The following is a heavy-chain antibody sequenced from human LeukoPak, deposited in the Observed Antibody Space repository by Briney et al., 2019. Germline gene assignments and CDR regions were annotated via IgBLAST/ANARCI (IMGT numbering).Heavy chain of an antibody. CDR2: INAGNGNT. CDR3: ARARITMVRGGSENWFDP. V-gene: IGHV1-3*01. CDR1: GYTFTSYA. J-gene: IGHJ5*02. Sequence: GASVKVSCKASGYTFTSYAMHWVRQAPGQRLEWMGWINAGNGNTKYSQKFQGRVTITRDTSASTAYMELSSLRSEDTAVYYCARARITMVRGGSENWFDPRGQGTLVTVSS. D-gene: IGHD3-10*01.